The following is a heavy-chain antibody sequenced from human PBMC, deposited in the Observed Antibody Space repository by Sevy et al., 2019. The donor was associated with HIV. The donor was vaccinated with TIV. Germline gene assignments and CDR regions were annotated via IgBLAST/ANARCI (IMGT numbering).Heavy chain of an antibody. CDR3: AKDLDPYCSSTSCYTDAFDI. Sequence: GGSLRLSCAASGFTFSSYAMSWVRQAPGKGLEWVSAISGSGGSTYYADSVKGRFTISRDNSKNTLYLQMNSLRAEDRAVYYCAKDLDPYCSSTSCYTDAFDIWGQGTMVTVSS. D-gene: IGHD2-2*02. CDR2: ISGSGGST. V-gene: IGHV3-23*01. CDR1: GFTFSSYA. J-gene: IGHJ3*02.